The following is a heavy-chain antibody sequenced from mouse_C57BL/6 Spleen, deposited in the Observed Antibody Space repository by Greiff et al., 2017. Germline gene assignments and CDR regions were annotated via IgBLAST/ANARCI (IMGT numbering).Heavy chain of an antibody. J-gene: IGHJ4*01. CDR2: IRNKANGYTT. D-gene: IGHD5-1*01. CDR3: ASSQFTSAMDY. CDR1: GFTFTDYY. Sequence: EVKLMESGGGLVQPGGSLSLSCAASGFTFTDYYMSWVRQPPGKALEWLGFIRNKANGYTTEYSASVKGRFTISRDNSQSILYLQMNALRAEDSATYYCASSQFTSAMDYWGQGTSVTVSS. V-gene: IGHV7-3*01.